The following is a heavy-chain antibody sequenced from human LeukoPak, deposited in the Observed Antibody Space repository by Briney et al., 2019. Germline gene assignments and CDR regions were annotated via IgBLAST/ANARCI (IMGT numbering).Heavy chain of an antibody. J-gene: IGHJ3*02. Sequence: SETLSLTCTVSGGSISSYYWSWVRQPPGKGLEWIGYIYYSGSTNYNPSLTSRVTISVDTSKNQFSLKLSSVTAADTAVYYCARDTTDAFDIWGQGTMVTVSS. CDR3: ARDTTDAFDI. V-gene: IGHV4-59*01. CDR1: GGSISSYY. D-gene: IGHD1-14*01. CDR2: IYYSGST.